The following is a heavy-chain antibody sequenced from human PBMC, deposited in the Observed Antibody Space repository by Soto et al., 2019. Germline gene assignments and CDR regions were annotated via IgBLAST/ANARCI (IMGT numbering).Heavy chain of an antibody. D-gene: IGHD4-4*01. CDR3: AGTTTAPLDY. J-gene: IGHJ4*02. CDR1: GGSISTSNW. CDR2: VYHSGST. Sequence: SETLSLTCAVSGGSISTSNWWSWVRQPPGKGLEWIGEVYHSGSTNYNPSFKSRVAMSVDKSKNQFSLKLNSVTAADTALYYCAGTTTAPLDYWGQGTLVTVSS. V-gene: IGHV4-4*02.